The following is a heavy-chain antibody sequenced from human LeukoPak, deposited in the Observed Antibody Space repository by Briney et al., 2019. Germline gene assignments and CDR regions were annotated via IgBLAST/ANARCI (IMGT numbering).Heavy chain of an antibody. Sequence: PSETLSLTCAVYGGSFSGYYWSWIRQPPGKGLEWIGEINHSGSTNYNPSLKSRVTISVDTSKNLFSLKLSSVTAADTAVYYCARGLSGLRYFDWLLIGGYFDYWGQGTLVTVSS. CDR3: ARGLSGLRYFDWLLIGGYFDY. D-gene: IGHD3-9*01. CDR2: INHSGST. J-gene: IGHJ4*02. V-gene: IGHV4-34*01. CDR1: GGSFSGYY.